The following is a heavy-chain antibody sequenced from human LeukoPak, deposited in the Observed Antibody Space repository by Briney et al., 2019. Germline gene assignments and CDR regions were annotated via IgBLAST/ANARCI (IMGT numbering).Heavy chain of an antibody. CDR1: GFTFSSYS. V-gene: IGHV3-21*01. CDR2: ISSSSSYV. D-gene: IGHD4-17*01. Sequence: PGGSLRLSCAASGFTFSSYSMNWVRQAPGKGLEWVSSISSSSSYVYYADSVKGRFTISRDNAKNSLYLQMNSLRAEDTAVYYCARDLFAVTTKIPGYWGQGTLVTVSS. CDR3: ARDLFAVTTKIPGY. J-gene: IGHJ4*02.